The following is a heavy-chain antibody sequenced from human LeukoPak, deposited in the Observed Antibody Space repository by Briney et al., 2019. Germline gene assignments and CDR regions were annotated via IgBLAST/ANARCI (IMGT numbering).Heavy chain of an antibody. J-gene: IGHJ4*02. Sequence: GGSLGLSCAASGFTFSSYSIHWVRQTPGKGLEWVSSISSTSSYIYYADSVKGRFTISRDNAKSTVYLQMKSLRAEDTAVYYCARDWAGSSYDYWGQGTLVTVSS. D-gene: IGHD3-10*01. CDR3: ARDWAGSSYDY. V-gene: IGHV3-21*01. CDR1: GFTFSSYS. CDR2: ISSTSSYI.